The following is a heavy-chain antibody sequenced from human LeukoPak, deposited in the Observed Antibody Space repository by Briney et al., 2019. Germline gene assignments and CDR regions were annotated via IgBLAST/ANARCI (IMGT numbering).Heavy chain of an antibody. CDR3: TTGERSYGDYEDPDAFDI. J-gene: IGHJ3*02. D-gene: IGHD4-17*01. CDR1: GFTFSNAW. Sequence: GGSLRLSCAASGFTFSNAWMSWVRQAPGKGLEWVGRIKSKTDGGTTDYAAPVKGRFTISRDDSKNTLYLQMNSLKTEDTAVYYCTTGERSYGDYEDPDAFDIWGQGTMVTVSS. CDR2: IKSKTDGGTT. V-gene: IGHV3-15*01.